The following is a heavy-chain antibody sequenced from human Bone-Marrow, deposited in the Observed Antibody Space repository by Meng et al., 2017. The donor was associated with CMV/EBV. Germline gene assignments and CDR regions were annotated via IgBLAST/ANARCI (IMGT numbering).Heavy chain of an antibody. D-gene: IGHD6-19*01. CDR2: IKSKTDGGTT. CDR1: GFTFSSYW. Sequence: GGSLRLSCAASGFTFSSYWMHWVRQAPGKGLVWVGRIKSKTDGGTTDYAAPVKGRFTISRDDSKNTLYLQMNSLKTEDTAVYYCTTGLGGPQLDYWGQGTLVTVSS. V-gene: IGHV3-15*01. J-gene: IGHJ4*02. CDR3: TTGLGGPQLDY.